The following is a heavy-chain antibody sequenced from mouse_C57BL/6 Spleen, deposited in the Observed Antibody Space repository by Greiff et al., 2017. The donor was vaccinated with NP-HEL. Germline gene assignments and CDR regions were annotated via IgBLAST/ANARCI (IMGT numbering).Heavy chain of an antibody. V-gene: IGHV5-4*01. D-gene: IGHD3-2*02. CDR1: GFTFSSYA. CDR2: ISDGGSYT. J-gene: IGHJ2*01. CDR3: ARDKRTAQASYYFDY. Sequence: EVQLVESGGGLVKPGGSLKLSCAASGFTFSSYAMSWVRQTPEKRLEWVATISDGGSYTYYPDNVQGRFTISRDNAKNNLYLQMSHLKSEDTAMYYCARDKRTAQASYYFDYWGQGTTLTVSS.